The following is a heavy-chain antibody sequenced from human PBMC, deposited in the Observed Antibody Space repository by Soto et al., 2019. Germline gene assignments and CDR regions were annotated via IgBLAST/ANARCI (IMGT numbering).Heavy chain of an antibody. D-gene: IGHD3-22*01. CDR3: AKADDYYDSSGPASYFDY. J-gene: IGHJ4*02. V-gene: IGHV3-23*01. CDR1: GFTFSSYA. CDR2: ISGSGGST. Sequence: PGGSLRLSCAASGFTFSSYAMSWVRQAPGKGLEWVSAISGSGGSTYYADSVKGRFTICRDNSKNTLYLQMNSLRAEDTAVYYCAKADDYYDSSGPASYFDYWGQGTLVTVSS.